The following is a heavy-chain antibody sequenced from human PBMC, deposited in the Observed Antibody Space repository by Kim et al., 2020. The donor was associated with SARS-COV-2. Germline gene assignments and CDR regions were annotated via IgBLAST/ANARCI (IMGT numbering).Heavy chain of an antibody. Sequence: VGSLRLSCAASGFTFSSYSMNWVRQAPGKGLEWVSSISSSSSYIYYADSVKGRFTISRDNAKNSLYLQMNSLRAEDTAVYYCASRENYYGSSGYSGSGLYGIDVWGQGTTVTVS. J-gene: IGHJ6*02. CDR1: GFTFSSYS. CDR2: ISSSSSYI. V-gene: IGHV3-21*01. CDR3: ASRENYYGSSGYSGSGLYGIDV. D-gene: IGHD3-22*01.